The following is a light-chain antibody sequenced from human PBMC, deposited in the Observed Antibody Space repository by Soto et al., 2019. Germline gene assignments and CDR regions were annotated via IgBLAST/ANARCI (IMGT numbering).Light chain of an antibody. V-gene: IGKV1-5*03. CDR3: QQYDGYSRT. CDR1: QTISSW. J-gene: IGKJ1*01. CDR2: KAS. Sequence: EIQMTQSPSTLSGSVGDRVTITCRASQTISSWLAWYQQKPGKAPKLLIYKASTLKSGVPSRFSGSGSGTEFTLTINNLQPDDFATYYCQQYDGYSRTFGQGTKVDIK.